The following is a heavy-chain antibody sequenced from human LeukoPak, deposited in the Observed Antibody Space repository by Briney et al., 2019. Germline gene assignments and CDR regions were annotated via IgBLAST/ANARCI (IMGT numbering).Heavy chain of an antibody. CDR1: GYTFTGYY. D-gene: IGHD2-2*01. J-gene: IGHJ3*02. V-gene: IGHV1-2*02. CDR2: INPNSGGT. CDR3: ARGLVPAAMDDAFDI. Sequence: ASVKVSCKASGYTFTGYYMHWVRQAPGQGLEWMGWINPNSGGTNYAQKFQGRVTMTRDTSISTAYMELSRLRSDDTAVYYCARGLVPAAMDDAFDIWGQGTMVNVSS.